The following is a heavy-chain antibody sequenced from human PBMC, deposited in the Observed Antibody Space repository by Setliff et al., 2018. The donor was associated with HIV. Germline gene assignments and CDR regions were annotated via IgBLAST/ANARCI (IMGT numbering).Heavy chain of an antibody. CDR3: ARAAAAGTRCFDL. CDR2: ISYSGST. J-gene: IGHJ2*01. Sequence: KPSETLSLTCTVSGGSMRGGGNYWSWIRQHPGKGLEWIGYISYSGSTYYNPSLNSRLTISIDTSKNQFSLKLSSLTAADTAVYYCARAAAAGTRCFDLWGRGTLVTVSS. CDR1: GGSMRGGGNY. V-gene: IGHV4-31*03. D-gene: IGHD6-13*01.